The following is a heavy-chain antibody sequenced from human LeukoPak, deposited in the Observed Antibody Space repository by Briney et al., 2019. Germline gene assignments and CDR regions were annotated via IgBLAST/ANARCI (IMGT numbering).Heavy chain of an antibody. J-gene: IGHJ4*02. D-gene: IGHD1-26*01. CDR3: ASAPGGQGGH. Sequence: VGSLRLSCAASGFTFSSYWMHWVRQAPGKGLVWVSRINSDGSSTSYADSVKGRFTISRDNAKNTLFLQMNSLRADDTAVYYCASAPGGQGGHWGQGTLVTVSS. CDR2: INSDGSST. V-gene: IGHV3-74*01. CDR1: GFTFSSYW.